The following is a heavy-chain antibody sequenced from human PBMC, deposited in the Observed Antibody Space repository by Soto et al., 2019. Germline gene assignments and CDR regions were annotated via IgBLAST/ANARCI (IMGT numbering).Heavy chain of an antibody. V-gene: IGHV3-30*03. CDR3: VSRIPSWVFDY. Sequence: GGSLRLSCVGSGFSFGRYGIHWVRQAPGKGLEWVAWVSYDGRNRNYADSLKARLTISRDKSENTLYLQMNSLRDEDTGVYFCVSRIPSWVFDYWGLGTLVTVSS. CDR2: VSYDGRNR. D-gene: IGHD2-21*01. J-gene: IGHJ4*01. CDR1: GFSFGRYG.